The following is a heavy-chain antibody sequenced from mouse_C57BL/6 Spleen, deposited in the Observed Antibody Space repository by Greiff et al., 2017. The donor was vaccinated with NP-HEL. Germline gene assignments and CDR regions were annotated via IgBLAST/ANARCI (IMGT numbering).Heavy chain of an antibody. CDR3: ARQGRPPTTVFDY. J-gene: IGHJ2*01. Sequence: EVKLMESGGDLVKPGGSLKLSCAASGFTFSSYGMSWVRQTPDKRLEWVATISSGGSYTYYPDSVKGRFTLSRDNAKNTLYLQMSSLKSEDTAVYYCARQGRPPTTVFDYWGQGTTLTVSS. V-gene: IGHV5-6*01. D-gene: IGHD1-1*01. CDR2: ISSGGSYT. CDR1: GFTFSSYG.